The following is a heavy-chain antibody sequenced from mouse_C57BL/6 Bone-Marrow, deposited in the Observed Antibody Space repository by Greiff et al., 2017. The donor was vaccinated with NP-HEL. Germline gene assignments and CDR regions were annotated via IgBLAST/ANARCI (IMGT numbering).Heavy chain of an antibody. CDR2: IYPRDGST. CDR1: GYTFTSYD. V-gene: IGHV1-85*01. CDR3: ARFHYGSSSYAMDY. Sequence: QVQLKQSGPELVKPGASVKLSCKASGYTFTSYDINWVKQRPGQGLEWIGWIYPRDGSTKYNEKFKGKATLTVDTSSSTAYMELHSLTSEDSAVYFCARFHYGSSSYAMDYWGQGTSVTVSS. D-gene: IGHD1-1*01. J-gene: IGHJ4*01.